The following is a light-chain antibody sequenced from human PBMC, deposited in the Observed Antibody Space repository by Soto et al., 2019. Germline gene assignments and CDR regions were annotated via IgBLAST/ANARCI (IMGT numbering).Light chain of an antibody. V-gene: IGKV3-15*01. CDR3: QQYNNWPRT. Sequence: EIVLTQSPGTLSLSPGARATLSCRASQSVSSSYLAWYQQKPGQTPRLLIYGASTRATGIPARFSGSGSGTEFTLTISSLQSEDFAVYYCQQYNNWPRTFGQGTKVDIK. CDR2: GAS. CDR1: QSVSSSY. J-gene: IGKJ1*01.